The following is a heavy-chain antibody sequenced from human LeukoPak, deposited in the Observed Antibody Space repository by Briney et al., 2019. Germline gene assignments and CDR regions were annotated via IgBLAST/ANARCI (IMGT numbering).Heavy chain of an antibody. J-gene: IGHJ4*02. CDR2: FDPEDGET. D-gene: IGHD3-22*01. CDR1: GYTLTELS. Sequence: ASVKVSCKVSGYTLTELSMHWVRQAPGKGLEWMGGFDPEDGETIYARKFQGRVTMTEDTSTDTAYMELSSLRSEDTAVYYCVTFTYDSSGYSFEVADYWGQGTLVTVSS. V-gene: IGHV1-24*01. CDR3: VTFTYDSSGYSFEVADY.